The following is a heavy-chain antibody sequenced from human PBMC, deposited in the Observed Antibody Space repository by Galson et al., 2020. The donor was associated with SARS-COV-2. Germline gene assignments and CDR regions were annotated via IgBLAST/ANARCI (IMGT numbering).Heavy chain of an antibody. D-gene: IGHD2-15*01. CDR2: IYHNGNT. Sequence: SETLSLTCVVSGGSISSNNWWSWVRQPPGKGLEWIGEIYHNGNTNYNPSLKSRVTTSVDKSKNQFSLNLSSVTAADTAVYYCAEGGYCGDSSCDRLWCWGQGTLVTVSS. CDR3: AEGGYCGDSSCDRLWC. V-gene: IGHV4-4*02. J-gene: IGHJ1*01. CDR1: GGSISSNNW.